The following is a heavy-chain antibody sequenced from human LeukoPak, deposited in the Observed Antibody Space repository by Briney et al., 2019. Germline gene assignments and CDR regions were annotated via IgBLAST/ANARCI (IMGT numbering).Heavy chain of an antibody. CDR1: GFTFSRSW. CDR3: SRSLNF. Sequence: PGGSLRLSCATSGFTFSRSWMDWVRQAPGKGLEWVANIKEDGSETHYVDFAKGRFTISRDNAKNSLFPQVDNLRVEDTAIYYCSRSLNFWGQGTLVAVSP. J-gene: IGHJ4*02. CDR2: IKEDGSET. V-gene: IGHV3-7*01.